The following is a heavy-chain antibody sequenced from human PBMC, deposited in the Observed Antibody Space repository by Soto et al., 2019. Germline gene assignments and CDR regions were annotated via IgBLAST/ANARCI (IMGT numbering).Heavy chain of an antibody. D-gene: IGHD3-16*02. J-gene: IGHJ4*02. Sequence: EVQLLESGGGLVQPGGSLRLSCEASGFTFRNYAMSWVRQAPGKGLEWVSAVSGSGGSTYYADSVKGRFTISRDNSKNTLYLQMNSLRAEDTAVYYCAKGTNPGLGITFGGVIVYYWGQGTLVTVSS. CDR3: AKGTNPGLGITFGGVIVYY. CDR2: VSGSGGST. CDR1: GFTFRNYA. V-gene: IGHV3-23*01.